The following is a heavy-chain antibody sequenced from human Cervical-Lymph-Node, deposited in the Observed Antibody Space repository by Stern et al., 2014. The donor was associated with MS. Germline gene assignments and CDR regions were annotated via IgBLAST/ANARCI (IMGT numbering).Heavy chain of an antibody. CDR2: IYWDGDK. D-gene: IGHD6-13*01. CDR1: GFSLTTSGVG. Sequence: ESGPTLGKPTQTLTLKCIFSGFSLTTSGVGVGWIRQPPGKALEWLGVIYWDGDKRYSPSLKRRITITKDTSKNQIVLTMTNMDPVDTATYYCIHTSPRVPGIDYWGQGTLVTVSS. J-gene: IGHJ4*02. CDR3: IHTSPRVPGIDY. V-gene: IGHV2-5*02.